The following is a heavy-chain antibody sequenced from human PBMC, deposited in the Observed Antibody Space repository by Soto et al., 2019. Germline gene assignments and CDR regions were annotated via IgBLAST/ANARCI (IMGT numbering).Heavy chain of an antibody. J-gene: IGHJ6*02. CDR1: GYSIRSGYY. Sequence: PSETLSLTCAVSGYSIRSGYYWGWMRQRPGRGLEWIGSMYHGGITYYNLSLQSRVTISVDTSKNQLSLKLSLATAADTAAYYCARSMYSTSAQLYKGMDVWGQGTTVTVSS. CDR2: MYHGGIT. CDR3: ARSMYSTSAQLYKGMDV. D-gene: IGHD6-6*01. V-gene: IGHV4-38-2*01.